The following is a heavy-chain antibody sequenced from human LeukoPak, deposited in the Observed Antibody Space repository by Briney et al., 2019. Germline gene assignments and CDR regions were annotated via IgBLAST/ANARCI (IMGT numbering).Heavy chain of an antibody. CDR2: INPNSGDT. CDR1: GYTFTGYY. D-gene: IGHD4-17*01. Sequence: GASVKVSCKASGYTFTGYYMHWVRQAPGQGLEWIGWINPNSGDTNYAQKFQDRVTMTRDTSISTAYIELNFLRSDDTAVYYCARESATTVTTFGYWGQGTLVTVSS. CDR3: ARESATTVTTFGY. V-gene: IGHV1-2*02. J-gene: IGHJ4*02.